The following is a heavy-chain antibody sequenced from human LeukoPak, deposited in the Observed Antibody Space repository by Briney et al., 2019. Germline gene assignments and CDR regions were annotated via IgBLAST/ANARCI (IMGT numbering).Heavy chain of an antibody. CDR2: IWSDGNNK. CDR3: AREKVGYYGSGSSYYYYGMDV. CDR1: RFTFSSYA. D-gene: IGHD3-10*01. J-gene: IGHJ6*02. Sequence: GGSLRLSCAASRFTFSSYAMHWVRQAPGKGLEWVAVIWSDGNNKYYADSVKGRFTISRDNSKNTLYLQMSSLRAEDTAVYYCAREKVGYYGSGSSYYYYGMDVWGQGTTVTVSS. V-gene: IGHV3-33*01.